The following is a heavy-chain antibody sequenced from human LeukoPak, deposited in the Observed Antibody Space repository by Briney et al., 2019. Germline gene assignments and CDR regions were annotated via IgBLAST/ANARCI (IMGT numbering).Heavy chain of an antibody. CDR2: ISSSGSTI. D-gene: IGHD3-9*01. V-gene: IGHV3-48*03. CDR3: ARVRRRVDYDILTGYYGHDAFDI. CDR1: GFTFSSYE. J-gene: IGHJ3*02. Sequence: PGGSLRLSCAASGFTFSSYEMNWARQAPGKGLEWVSYISSSGSTIYYADSVKGRFTISRDNAKNSLYLQMNSLRAEDTAVYYCARVRRRVDYDILTGYYGHDAFDIWGQGTMVTVSS.